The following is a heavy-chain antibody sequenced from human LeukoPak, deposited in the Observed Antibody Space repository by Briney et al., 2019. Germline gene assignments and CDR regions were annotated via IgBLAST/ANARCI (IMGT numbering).Heavy chain of an antibody. Sequence: RASVKVSCKASGYTFTGYDINWVRQATGQGLEWMGWMNPNSGNTGYAQKFQGRVTMTRNTSISTAYMELSSLRSEDTAVYYCARSVGLLLNWFDPWGQGTLVTVSS. D-gene: IGHD2-15*01. CDR1: GYTFTGYD. V-gene: IGHV1-8*01. CDR2: MNPNSGNT. J-gene: IGHJ5*02. CDR3: ARSVGLLLNWFDP.